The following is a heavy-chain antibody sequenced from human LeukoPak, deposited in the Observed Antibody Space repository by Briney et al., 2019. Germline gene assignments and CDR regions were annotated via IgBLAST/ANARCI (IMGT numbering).Heavy chain of an antibody. CDR3: ARVRVGASDAFDI. CDR1: GYSISSGYY. J-gene: IGHJ3*02. D-gene: IGHD1-26*01. CDR2: IYHSGST. Sequence: SETLSLTCTVSGYSISSGYYWGWIRQPPGKGLEWIGSIYHSGSTYYNPSLKSRVTISVDTSKNQFSLKLSSVTAADTAVYYCARVRVGASDAFDIWGQGTMVTVSS. V-gene: IGHV4-38-2*02.